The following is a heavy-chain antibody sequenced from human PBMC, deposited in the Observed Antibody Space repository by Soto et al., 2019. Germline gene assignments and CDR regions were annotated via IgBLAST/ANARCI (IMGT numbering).Heavy chain of an antibody. D-gene: IGHD3-3*01. J-gene: IGHJ3*01. CDR2: IRGGGGTT. CDR1: GFSFSNYA. V-gene: IGHV3-23*01. CDR3: ARDRDAIGMVYAFGF. Sequence: EVQLLESGGGLVQPGGSLRLSCAASGFSFSNYAMTWVRQAPGKGLEWLADIRGGGGTTYYADSVKGRITIARDNSKNYVFMRLCSLSAEYTANYYCARDRDAIGMVYAFGFWGQGTVVTVSS.